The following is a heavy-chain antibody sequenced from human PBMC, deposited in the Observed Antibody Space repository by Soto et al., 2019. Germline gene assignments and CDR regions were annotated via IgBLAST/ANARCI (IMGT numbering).Heavy chain of an antibody. D-gene: IGHD3-10*01. CDR3: AREWGPVLLAFDY. J-gene: IGHJ4*02. CDR2: ISAYNGKT. V-gene: IGHV1-18*04. Sequence: ASVKVSCKASGHTLTSYGITWVRQAPGQGLEWMGWISAYNGKTNYAQKLQGRVTMTTDTSTSTAYMELRSLRSDDTAVYYCAREWGPVLLAFDYWGQGTLVTVSS. CDR1: GHTLTSYG.